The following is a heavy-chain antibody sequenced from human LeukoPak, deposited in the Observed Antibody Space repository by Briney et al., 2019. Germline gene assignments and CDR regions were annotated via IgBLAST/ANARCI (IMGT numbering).Heavy chain of an antibody. V-gene: IGHV3-30*02. J-gene: IGHJ4*02. CDR1: GFTVSSSY. Sequence: GGSLRLSCAVSGFTVSSSYMNWVRQAPGKGLEWVAHIRYDGLKKRYADSVRGRVTVSRDNSKNTLYLQMNSLRAEDTAVYYCAKDRETFSSYGYFDYWGQGTLVPVSS. CDR3: AKDRETFSSYGYFDY. CDR2: IRYDGLKK. D-gene: IGHD2-21*01.